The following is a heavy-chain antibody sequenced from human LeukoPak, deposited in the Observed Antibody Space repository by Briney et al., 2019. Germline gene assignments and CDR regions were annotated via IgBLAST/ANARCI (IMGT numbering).Heavy chain of an antibody. D-gene: IGHD1-26*01. J-gene: IGHJ4*02. Sequence: GGSLRLSCAASGCTFSSYEMNWVRQAPGKGLEWVSYISSSGTTIYYADSVKGRFTISRDNAKNSLFLQVNSLRAEDTAVYYCARSSGTYHFDYWGQGTLVTVSS. CDR1: GCTFSSYE. CDR2: ISSSGTTI. V-gene: IGHV3-48*03. CDR3: ARSSGTYHFDY.